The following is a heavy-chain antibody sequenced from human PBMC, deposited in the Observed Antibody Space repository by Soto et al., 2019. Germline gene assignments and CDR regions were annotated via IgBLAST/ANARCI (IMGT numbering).Heavy chain of an antibody. J-gene: IGHJ4*02. Sequence: SETLSLTCTVSGGSISSGDYYWSWIRQPPGKGLEWIGYIYYSGSTYYNPSLKSRVTISVDTSKNPFSLKLSSVTAADTAVYYCARDRELLWFGELLRPSRYFDYWGQGTLVTVSS. V-gene: IGHV4-30-4*01. CDR2: IYYSGST. D-gene: IGHD3-10*01. CDR3: ARDRELLWFGELLRPSRYFDY. CDR1: GGSISSGDYY.